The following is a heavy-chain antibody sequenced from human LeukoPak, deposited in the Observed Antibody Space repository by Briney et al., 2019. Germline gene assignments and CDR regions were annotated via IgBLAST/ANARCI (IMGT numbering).Heavy chain of an antibody. J-gene: IGHJ4*02. V-gene: IGHV1-69*04. CDR1: GGTFSSYA. CDR2: IIPILGIA. Sequence: SVKVSCKASGGTFSSYAISWVRQAPGQGLEWMGRIIPILGIANYAQKFQGRVTITADKSTSTAYMELSSLRSDDTAVYYCARGGYSYGYMGYSDYWGQGTLVTVSS. D-gene: IGHD5-18*01. CDR3: ARGGYSYGYMGYSDY.